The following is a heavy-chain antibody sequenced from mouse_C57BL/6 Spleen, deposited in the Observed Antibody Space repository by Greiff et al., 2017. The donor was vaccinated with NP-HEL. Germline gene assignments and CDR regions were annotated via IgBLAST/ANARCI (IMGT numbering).Heavy chain of an antibody. Sequence: EVQLVESGGGLVKPGGSLKLSCAASGFTFSSYAMSWVRQTPEKRLEWVATISDGGSYTYYPDNVKGRFTISRDNAKNNLYLQMSHLKSEDTAMYYCARDRTSHWGQGTLVTVSA. CDR3: ARDRTSH. CDR1: GFTFSSYA. CDR2: ISDGGSYT. V-gene: IGHV5-4*01. J-gene: IGHJ3*01.